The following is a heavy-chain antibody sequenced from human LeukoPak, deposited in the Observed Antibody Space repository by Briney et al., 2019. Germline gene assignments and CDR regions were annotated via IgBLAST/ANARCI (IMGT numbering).Heavy chain of an antibody. CDR1: GFTVSSNY. CDR2: IYSGGST. CDR3: ARIHEGEGMFDY. Sequence: GGSLRLSCAASGFTVSSNYMSWVRQAPGKGLEWVSVIYSGGSTYYADSVKGRLTISRDNSKNTLYLQMNSLRAEDTAVYYCARIHEGEGMFDYWGQGTLVTVSS. J-gene: IGHJ4*02. V-gene: IGHV3-53*01.